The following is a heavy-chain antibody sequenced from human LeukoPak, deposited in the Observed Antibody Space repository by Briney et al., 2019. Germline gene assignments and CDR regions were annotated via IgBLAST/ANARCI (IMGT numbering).Heavy chain of an antibody. Sequence: PGGSLRLSCAASGFTFDDYAMHWVRQAPGKGLEWVSGISWNSGSIGYADSVKGRFTISRDNAKNSLYLQMNSLRAEDTALYYCAKEKGYYDILTGYSPFDYWGQGNLVTVSS. CDR1: GFTFDDYA. V-gene: IGHV3-9*01. CDR2: ISWNSGSI. CDR3: AKEKGYYDILTGYSPFDY. D-gene: IGHD3-9*01. J-gene: IGHJ4*02.